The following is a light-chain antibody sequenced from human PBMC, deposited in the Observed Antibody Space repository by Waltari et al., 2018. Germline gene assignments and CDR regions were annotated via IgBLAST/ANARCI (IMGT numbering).Light chain of an antibody. V-gene: IGLV1-47*02. CDR2: YSN. Sequence: QSVLTQPPSASGAPGRSVPVSCSGSSSNVGGNYVYWYQQLPGTAPKLLIYYSNQRPSGVPDRFSASKSGTSASLAITGLRSEDEADYYCAAWDNSLSSLLFGGGTRLTVL. J-gene: IGLJ7*01. CDR1: SSNVGGNY. CDR3: AAWDNSLSSLL.